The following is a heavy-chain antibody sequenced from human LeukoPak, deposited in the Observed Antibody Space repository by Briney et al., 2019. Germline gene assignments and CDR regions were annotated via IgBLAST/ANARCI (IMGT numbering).Heavy chain of an antibody. Sequence: GGPLRLSCVASGFTFSKNGMHWVRQGPGKGLEWVSVIYSGGSTYYADSVKGRFTISRDNSKNTLYLQMNSLRAEDTAVYYCARWNVDTAMVTHYYYYGMDVWGQGTTVTVSS. CDR1: GFTFSKNG. CDR2: IYSGGST. D-gene: IGHD5-18*01. J-gene: IGHJ6*02. V-gene: IGHV3-66*01. CDR3: ARWNVDTAMVTHYYYYGMDV.